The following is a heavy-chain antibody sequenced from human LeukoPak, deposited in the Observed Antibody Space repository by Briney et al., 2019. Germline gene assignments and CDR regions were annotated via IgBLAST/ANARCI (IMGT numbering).Heavy chain of an antibody. CDR3: AKDLVDTAMVNPYYFDY. V-gene: IGHV3-30*02. CDR2: IRYDGSNK. CDR1: GFTFSGYG. J-gene: IGHJ4*02. Sequence: GGSLRLSCAASGFTFSGYGMHWVRQAPGKGLEWVAFIRYDGSNKYYADSVKGRFTISRDNSKNTLYLQMNSLRAEDTAVYYCAKDLVDTAMVNPYYFDYWGQGTLVTVSS. D-gene: IGHD5-18*01.